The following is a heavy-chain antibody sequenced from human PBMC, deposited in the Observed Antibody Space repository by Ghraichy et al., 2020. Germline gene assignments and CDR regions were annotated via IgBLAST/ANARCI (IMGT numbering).Heavy chain of an antibody. Sequence: LSLTCAASGFTVSSTYMSWVRQAPGKGLEWVSVIDSGDSTSYADSVKGRFTISRDKFKNTLYLQMSSLRAEDTAVYYCARAINGMDVWGQGTTVTVSS. V-gene: IGHV3-53*01. J-gene: IGHJ6*02. CDR3: ARAINGMDV. D-gene: IGHD5-24*01. CDR1: GFTVSSTY. CDR2: IDSGDST.